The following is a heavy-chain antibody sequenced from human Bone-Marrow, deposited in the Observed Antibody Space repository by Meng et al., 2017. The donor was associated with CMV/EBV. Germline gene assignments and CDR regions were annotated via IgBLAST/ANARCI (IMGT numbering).Heavy chain of an antibody. D-gene: IGHD4-11*01. Sequence: GGSLRLSCAASGFAFSSYALHWVRRAPGKGLEWVSAIGTGGDTYYADSVMGRFTISRDNAKKSLYLQMNSLIAEDMAVYYCARPYRFSNHYYYYGMDVWGQGTTVTVSS. J-gene: IGHJ6*02. CDR3: ARPYRFSNHYYYYGMDV. CDR1: GFAFSSYA. CDR2: IGTGGDT. V-gene: IGHV3-47*01.